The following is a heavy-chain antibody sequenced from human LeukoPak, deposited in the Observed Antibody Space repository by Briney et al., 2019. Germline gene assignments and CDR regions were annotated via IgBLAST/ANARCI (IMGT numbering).Heavy chain of an antibody. CDR3: ARVEGSPYDSAGSFTNYYYYMDV. CDR1: GGSISSSSYY. CDR2: IYYSGST. V-gene: IGHV4-39*07. J-gene: IGHJ6*03. D-gene: IGHD3-9*01. Sequence: SETLSLTCTVSGGSISSSSYYWGWIRQPPGKGLEWIGSIYYSGSTYYNPSLKSRVTISVDTSKNQFSLKLSSVTAADTAVYYCARVEGSPYDSAGSFTNYYYYMDVWGEGTTVTVSS.